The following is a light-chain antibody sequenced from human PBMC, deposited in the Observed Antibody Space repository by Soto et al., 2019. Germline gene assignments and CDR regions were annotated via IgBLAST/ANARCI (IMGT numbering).Light chain of an antibody. CDR1: QSVSSN. CDR2: CAS. Sequence: ERVMTQSPATLSVSPGERATLSCRASQSVSSNLAWYQQKPGQAPRLFIYCASTRATAIPPRFSGSGSGTEFTLTISSLQSEDFAVYYCQQYDTWPITFGQGTRLEIK. V-gene: IGKV3-15*01. J-gene: IGKJ5*01. CDR3: QQYDTWPIT.